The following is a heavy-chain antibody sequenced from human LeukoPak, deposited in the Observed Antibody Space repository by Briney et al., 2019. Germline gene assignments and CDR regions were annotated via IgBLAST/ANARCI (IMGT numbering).Heavy chain of an antibody. Sequence: PGGSLRLSCAASGFTFSSYGMHWVRQAPGKGLEWVAFIRYDGSNKYYADSVKGRFTISRDNSKNTLYLQMNSLRAEDTAVYYCARLGAIFGVAPYAFDIWGQGTMVTVSS. V-gene: IGHV3-30*02. D-gene: IGHD3-3*01. CDR1: GFTFSSYG. CDR2: IRYDGSNK. J-gene: IGHJ3*02. CDR3: ARLGAIFGVAPYAFDI.